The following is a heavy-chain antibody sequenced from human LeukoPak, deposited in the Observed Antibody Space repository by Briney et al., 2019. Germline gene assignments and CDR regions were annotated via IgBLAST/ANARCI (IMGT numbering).Heavy chain of an antibody. CDR3: ARQRRYFYYFDY. V-gene: IGHV3-21*01. Sequence: PGGSLRLSCAASGFTFSSYSMNWVRQAPGKGLEWVSSISSSSSYTYYADSVKGRFTISRDNAKNSLYLQMNSLRAEDMAVYYCARQRRYFYYFDYWGQGTLVTVSS. D-gene: IGHD3-9*01. J-gene: IGHJ4*02. CDR1: GFTFSSYS. CDR2: ISSSSSYT.